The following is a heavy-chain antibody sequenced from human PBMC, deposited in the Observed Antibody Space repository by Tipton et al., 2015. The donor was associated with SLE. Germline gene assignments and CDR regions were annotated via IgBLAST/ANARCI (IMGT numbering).Heavy chain of an antibody. CDR1: GGSISSGGYY. J-gene: IGHJ4*02. V-gene: IGHV4-31*03. D-gene: IGHD1-1*01. CDR3: ARGTGTPLDY. Sequence: TLSLTCTVSGGSISSGGYYWSWIRQHPGKGLEWIGYIYYSGSTYYNPSLKSRVTISVDTSKNQFSLNLSSVTAADTAVYYCARGTGTPLDYWGQGTLVTVSS. CDR2: IYYSGST.